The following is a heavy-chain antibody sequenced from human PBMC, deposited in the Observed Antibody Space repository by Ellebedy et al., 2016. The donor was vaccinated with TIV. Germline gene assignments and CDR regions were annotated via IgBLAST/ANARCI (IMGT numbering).Heavy chain of an antibody. D-gene: IGHD3-16*01. CDR3: ARERASITGWFDP. CDR2: MNPNSGNT. V-gene: IGHV1-8*01. Sequence: ASVKVSXKASGYTFTSYDINWVRQATGQGLEWMGWMNPNSGNTGYAQKFQGRVTMTRNTSISTAYMELSSLRSEDTAVYYCARERASITGWFDPWGQGTLVTVSS. J-gene: IGHJ5*02. CDR1: GYTFTSYD.